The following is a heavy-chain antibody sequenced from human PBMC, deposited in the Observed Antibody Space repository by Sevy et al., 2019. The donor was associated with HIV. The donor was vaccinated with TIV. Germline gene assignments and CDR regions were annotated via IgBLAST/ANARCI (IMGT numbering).Heavy chain of an antibody. Sequence: GGSLRLSCAASGFTFTDYWMSWVRQTPGKGLEWVATIKQDESEKNYVDSVKGRFAISRDNGKNSVSLQMNGLRVEDTALYYCAREVGGFNWRPYYFDSWGQGTLVTVSS. D-gene: IGHD3-3*01. J-gene: IGHJ4*02. CDR1: GFTFTDYW. CDR3: AREVGGFNWRPYYFDS. V-gene: IGHV3-7*01. CDR2: IKQDESEK.